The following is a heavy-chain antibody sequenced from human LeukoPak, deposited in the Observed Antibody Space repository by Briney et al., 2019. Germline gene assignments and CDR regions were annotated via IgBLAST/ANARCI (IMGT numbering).Heavy chain of an antibody. D-gene: IGHD3-10*01. CDR2: IKDSGRS. Sequence: SETRSLTCVLHGGSLSDYYWSWIRQPPGERPEWTAEIKDSGRSNYSPSLKTRVTIDVAPSKNHISLTLTTVTAADTAVYYCVRGRMWFGPFDRWGQGTLVTVSS. V-gene: IGHV4-34*01. CDR1: GGSLSDYY. J-gene: IGHJ1*01. CDR3: VRGRMWFGPFDR.